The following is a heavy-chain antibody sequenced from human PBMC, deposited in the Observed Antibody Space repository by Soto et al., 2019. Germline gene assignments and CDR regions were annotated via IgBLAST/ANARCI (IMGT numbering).Heavy chain of an antibody. J-gene: IGHJ4*02. V-gene: IGHV1-46*02. CDR3: ARDPYCGGDGYHFDF. CDR2: INPDGGGT. D-gene: IGHD2-21*02. CDR1: GDTSYSYY. Sequence: GASVKVSCSASGDTSYSYYIHWVRQAPGQRLEWMGLINPDGGGTSYAQHLRGRVTMTRDTSTSTLYMELSSLRSEDTAMYYCARDPYCGGDGYHFDFWAQGTLVSVSS.